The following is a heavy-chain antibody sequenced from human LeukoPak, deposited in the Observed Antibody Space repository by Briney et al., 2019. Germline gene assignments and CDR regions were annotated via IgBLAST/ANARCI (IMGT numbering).Heavy chain of an antibody. J-gene: IGHJ4*02. CDR2: ISAYNGNT. V-gene: IGHV1-18*01. CDR1: GYTSTSYG. CDR3: ARVRRYYYGSGSYYIWFDY. D-gene: IGHD3-10*01. Sequence: ASVKVSCKASGYTSTSYGISWVRQAPGQGLEWMGWISAYNGNTNYAQKLQGRVTMTTDTSTSTAYMELRSLRSDDTAVYYCARVRRYYYGSGSYYIWFDYWGQGTLVTVSS.